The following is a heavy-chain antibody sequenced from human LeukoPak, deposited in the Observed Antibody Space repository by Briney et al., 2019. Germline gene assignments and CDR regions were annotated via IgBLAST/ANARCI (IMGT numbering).Heavy chain of an antibody. Sequence: GGSLRLSCAASGFTVSGNYMNWVRQAPGRGLEWVSSISSSSSYIYYADSVKGRFTISRDNAKNSLYLQMNSLRAEDTAVYYCARGYCSGGSCFVKEYFQHWGQGTLVTVSS. CDR1: GFTVSGNY. CDR2: ISSSSSYI. CDR3: ARGYCSGGSCFVKEYFQH. J-gene: IGHJ1*01. V-gene: IGHV3-21*01. D-gene: IGHD2-15*01.